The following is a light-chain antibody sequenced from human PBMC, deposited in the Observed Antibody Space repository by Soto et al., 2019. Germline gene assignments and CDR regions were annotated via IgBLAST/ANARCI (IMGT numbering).Light chain of an antibody. CDR2: DVS. V-gene: IGLV2-14*03. J-gene: IGLJ2*01. CDR1: SSDVGGYDF. CDR3: TSYTSSSTVI. Sequence: QSALTQPDSVSGSPGQSITISCTGTSSDVGGYDFVSWYQHHPGQAPKVMIYDVSNRPSGVSNRFSGSKSGNTASLTISGLQAEDEADYYCTSYTSSSTVIFGGGTKLTVL.